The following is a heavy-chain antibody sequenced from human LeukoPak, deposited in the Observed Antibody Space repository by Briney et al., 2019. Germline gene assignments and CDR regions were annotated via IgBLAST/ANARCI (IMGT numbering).Heavy chain of an antibody. J-gene: IGHJ4*02. CDR1: GYTLTSYA. Sequence: ASVKVSCTASGYTLTSYAMNSVRQATGQRLEWMGWINAGNGNTKYSQKFQGRVTISRDTSASTAYMELSSLRSEDTAVYYCARATEHSGWVYWGQGTLVTVSS. CDR3: ARATEHSGWVY. CDR2: INAGNGNT. D-gene: IGHD6-19*01. V-gene: IGHV1-3*01.